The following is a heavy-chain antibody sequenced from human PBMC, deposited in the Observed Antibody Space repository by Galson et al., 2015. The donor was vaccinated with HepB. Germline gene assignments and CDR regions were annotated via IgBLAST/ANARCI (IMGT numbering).Heavy chain of an antibody. V-gene: IGHV4-59*01. CDR1: GGSISSYY. CDR2: IYYSGST. D-gene: IGHD3-10*01. CDR3: ARVPTPLRAGYYYYGMDV. J-gene: IGHJ6*02. Sequence: ETLSLTCTVSGGSISSYYWSWIRQPPGKGLEWIGYIYYSGSTNYNPSLKSRVTISVDTSKNQFSLKLSSVTAADTAVYYCARVPTPLRAGYYYYGMDVWGQGTTVTVSS.